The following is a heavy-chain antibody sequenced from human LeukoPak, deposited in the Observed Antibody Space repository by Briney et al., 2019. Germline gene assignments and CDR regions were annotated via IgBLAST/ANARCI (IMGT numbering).Heavy chain of an antibody. CDR2: IWYDGSNK. Sequence: GRSLRLSCAASGFTFSSYGMPWVRQAPGKGLEWVAVIWYDGSNKYYADSVKGRFTISRDNSKNTLYLQMNSLRAEDTAVYYCARDTYSSWYYFDYWGQGTLVTVSS. CDR3: ARDTYSSWYYFDY. CDR1: GFTFSSYG. V-gene: IGHV3-33*01. D-gene: IGHD6-13*01. J-gene: IGHJ4*02.